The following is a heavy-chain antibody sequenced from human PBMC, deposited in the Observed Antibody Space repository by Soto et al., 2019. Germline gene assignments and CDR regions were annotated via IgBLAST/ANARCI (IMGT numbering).Heavy chain of an antibody. D-gene: IGHD3-22*01. V-gene: IGHV1-18*01. CDR1: GYTFTSYG. CDR3: ARVVSILNKYYYDTAGGFNI. CDR2: ISAYNGNT. J-gene: IGHJ3*02. Sequence: EASVKVSCKASGYTFTSYGISWVRQAPGQGLEWMGWISAYNGNTNYAQKLQGRVTMTTDTSTSTAYMELRSLRSDDTAVYYCARVVSILNKYYYDTAGGFNIWAKGTRFTVS.